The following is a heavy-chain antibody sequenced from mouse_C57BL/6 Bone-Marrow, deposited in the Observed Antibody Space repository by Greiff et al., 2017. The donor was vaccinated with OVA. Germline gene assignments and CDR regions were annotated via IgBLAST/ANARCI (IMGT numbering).Heavy chain of an antibody. CDR2: IWSGGST. V-gene: IGHV2-2*01. CDR1: GFSLTSYG. D-gene: IGHD2-4*01. J-gene: IGHJ3*01. Sequence: QVQLQQSGPGLVQPSQCLSITCTVSGFSLTSYGVHWVRQSPGKGLEWLGVIWSGGSTDYNAAFISRLSISKDNSKSQVFFKMNSLQADDTAIYYCARENYDYDRWFAYWGQGTLVTVSA. CDR3: ARENYDYDRWFAY.